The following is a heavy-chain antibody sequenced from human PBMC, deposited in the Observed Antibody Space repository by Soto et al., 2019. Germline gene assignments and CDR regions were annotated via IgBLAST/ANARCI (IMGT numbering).Heavy chain of an antibody. CDR1: GGTFSSYA. CDR2: IIPIFGTA. Sequence: QVQLVQSGAEVKKPGSSVKVSCKASGGTFSSYAISWVRQAPGQGLEWMGGIIPIFGTANYAQKFQGRVTITADESTGTAYMELSSLRSEDTAVYYCARDLHYYGSGSYYEYYYYGMDVWGQGTTVTVSS. V-gene: IGHV1-69*01. J-gene: IGHJ6*02. CDR3: ARDLHYYGSGSYYEYYYYGMDV. D-gene: IGHD3-10*01.